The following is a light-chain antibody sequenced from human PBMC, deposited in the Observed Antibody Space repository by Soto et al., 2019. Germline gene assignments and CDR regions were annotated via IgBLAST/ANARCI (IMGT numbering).Light chain of an antibody. J-gene: IGLJ3*02. Sequence: QTVVTQEPSLTVSPGGTVTLTCASSTGAVTSGYFPNWFQQKPGQAPRPLIYSTSNKHSWTPVRFSGSLLGGKAALTLSGVQPEDEAEYYCLLYFGGAQPWVFDGGTKVTVL. CDR2: STS. CDR1: TGAVTSGYF. V-gene: IGLV7-43*01. CDR3: LLYFGGAQPWV.